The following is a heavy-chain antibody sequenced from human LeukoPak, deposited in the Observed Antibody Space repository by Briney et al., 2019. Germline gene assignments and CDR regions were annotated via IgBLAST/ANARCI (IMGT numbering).Heavy chain of an antibody. V-gene: IGHV4-59*08. D-gene: IGHD6-6*01. Sequence: PSETLSLTCTVSGGSISSYYWSWIRQPPGKGLECIGYIHYSGSTNYNPSLKSRVTISLDTSKNQFSLKLSSVTAADTAVYYCARRSFEYSSTGDFDYWGQGTLVTVSS. CDR2: IHYSGST. CDR3: ARRSFEYSSTGDFDY. J-gene: IGHJ4*02. CDR1: GGSISSYY.